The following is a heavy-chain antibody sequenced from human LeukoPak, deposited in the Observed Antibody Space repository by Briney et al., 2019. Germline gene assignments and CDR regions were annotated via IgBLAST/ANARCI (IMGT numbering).Heavy chain of an antibody. V-gene: IGHV4-30-4*01. CDR2: IHYSGIT. D-gene: IGHD4-17*01. J-gene: IGHJ4*02. CDR1: GGSISTNDYF. Sequence: ASETLSLTCTVSGGSISTNDYFWSWIRQSPEKGLEWIGYIHYSGITKSNPSLESRLTLSVDTSKNQLSLRLTSVTAADTAVYYCARAPLTTATSDYFDLWGLGTLVTVSS. CDR3: ARAPLTTATSDYFDL.